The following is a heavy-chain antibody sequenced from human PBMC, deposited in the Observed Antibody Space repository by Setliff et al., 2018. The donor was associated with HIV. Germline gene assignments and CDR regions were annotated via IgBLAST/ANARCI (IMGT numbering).Heavy chain of an antibody. CDR1: GYSISSGYF. CDR3: ARDRSFSGIAVAPTGLGY. Sequence: SETLSLTCAVSGYSISSGYFWGWIRQPPGKGLEWIGSIYHSGRAYYNPSLKSRVTISVDTSKNQFSLKLSSVTAADTAVYYCARDRSFSGIAVAPTGLGYWGQGTLVTVSS. V-gene: IGHV4-38-2*02. CDR2: IYHSGRA. J-gene: IGHJ4*02. D-gene: IGHD6-19*01.